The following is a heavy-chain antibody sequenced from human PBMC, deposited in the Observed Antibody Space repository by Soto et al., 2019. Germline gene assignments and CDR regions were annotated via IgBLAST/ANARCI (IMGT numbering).Heavy chain of an antibody. Sequence: QVQLVESGGGVVQPGRSLRLSCAASGFTFSSYAMHWVRQAPGKGLEWVAVISYDGSNKYYADSVKGRFTISRDNSKNTLNLQMNSLRAEDTAVYYCARDPRRYCSGGSCYSYFDYWGQGTLVTVSS. CDR2: ISYDGSNK. V-gene: IGHV3-30-3*01. CDR1: GFTFSSYA. D-gene: IGHD2-15*01. CDR3: ARDPRRYCSGGSCYSYFDY. J-gene: IGHJ4*02.